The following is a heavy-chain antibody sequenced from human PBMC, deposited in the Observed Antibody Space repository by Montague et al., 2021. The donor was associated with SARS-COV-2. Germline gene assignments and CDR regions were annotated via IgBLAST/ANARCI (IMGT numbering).Heavy chain of an antibody. Sequence: TLSLTCTVSIGSISSGSYYWSCIRQPAGKGLEWIGRIYTSGSTNYNPSLKSRVTISVDTSKNQFSLKLSSVTAADTAVYYCARDGYSSGWNGLHWFDPWGQGTLVTVSS. D-gene: IGHD6-25*01. CDR3: ARDGYSSGWNGLHWFDP. V-gene: IGHV4-61*02. CDR1: IGSISSGSYY. CDR2: IYTSGST. J-gene: IGHJ5*02.